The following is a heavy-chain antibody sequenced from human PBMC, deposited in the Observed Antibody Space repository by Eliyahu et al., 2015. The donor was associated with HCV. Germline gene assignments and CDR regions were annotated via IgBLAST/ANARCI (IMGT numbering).Heavy chain of an antibody. CDR1: GGSISSSDW. Sequence: QVQLQESGPGLVKPSETLSLTCDVSGGSISSSDWWSWVRQPPGKGLEWTGEIYHSGSTNYNPSLKSRVTISLDKSKNQFSLKLTSVTAADTAVYYCARGHYYDRSTYSSPKIDAFDIWGQGTMVTVSS. CDR3: ARGHYYDRSTYSSPKIDAFDI. D-gene: IGHD3-22*01. CDR2: IYHSGST. V-gene: IGHV4-4*02. J-gene: IGHJ3*02.